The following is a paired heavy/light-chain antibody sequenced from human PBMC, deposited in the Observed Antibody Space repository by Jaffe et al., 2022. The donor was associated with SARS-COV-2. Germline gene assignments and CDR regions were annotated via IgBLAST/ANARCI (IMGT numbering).Heavy chain of an antibody. V-gene: IGHV1-3*01. D-gene: IGHD1-26*01. CDR1: GYIFTSYA. J-gene: IGHJ1*01. Sequence: QVQLVQSGAEVKKPGASVKVSCKASGYIFTSYAIHWLRQAPGQSLEWMGWINAGNGNTKYSQKFQGRVTITRDTSASTAYMELSSLRSEDTAVYYCARGLGIVGSAEYFHHWGQGTLVTVSS. CDR3: ARGLGIVGSAEYFHH. CDR2: INAGNGNT.
Light chain of an antibody. CDR2: WAS. CDR1: QNVLYSSNNKNY. CDR3: QQYYTTLA. Sequence: DIVMTQSPDSLAVSLGERATINCKSSQNVLYSSNNKNYLAWYQQKPGQPPKLLIYWASTRESGVPDRFSGSGSGTDFTLTISSLQAEDVAVYYCQQYYTTLAFGQGTKVELK. J-gene: IGKJ1*01. V-gene: IGKV4-1*01.